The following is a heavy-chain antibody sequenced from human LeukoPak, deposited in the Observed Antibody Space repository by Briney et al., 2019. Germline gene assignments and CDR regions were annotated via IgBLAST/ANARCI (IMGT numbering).Heavy chain of an antibody. CDR2: ISGSGGST. CDR3: AKATGYLL. CDR1: GFTFSYYS. V-gene: IGHV3-23*01. J-gene: IGHJ4*02. D-gene: IGHD1-14*01. Sequence: GGSLRLSCAASGFTFSYYSMNWVRQAPGKGLEWVSAISGSGGSTYYADSVKGRFTIARDDSENTLFLQMNSLRAEDTAVYYCAKATGYLLWGQGTLVTVSS.